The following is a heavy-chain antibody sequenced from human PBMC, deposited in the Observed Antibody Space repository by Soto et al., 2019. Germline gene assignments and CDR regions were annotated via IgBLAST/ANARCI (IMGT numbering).Heavy chain of an antibody. CDR2: TGSGTGPG. V-gene: IGHV1-69*06. J-gene: IGHJ4*02. Sequence: SVKVSCKASGGSLSTNPISWVRQAPGQGLEWMGGTGSGTGPGNHAQKFQGRLTVTADKSTSTVYMELTNLSSEDTAVYYCARRDSGGFYRLFDSWGQGTLVTVSS. CDR1: GGSLSTNP. D-gene: IGHD2-15*01. CDR3: ARRDSGGFYRLFDS.